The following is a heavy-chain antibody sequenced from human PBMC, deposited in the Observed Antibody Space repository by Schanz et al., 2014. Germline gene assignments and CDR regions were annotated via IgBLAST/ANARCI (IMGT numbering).Heavy chain of an antibody. CDR3: ARDGYSVVVISPTESFDI. J-gene: IGHJ3*02. Sequence: VQLLESGGGLVQPGRSLRLSCAASGFTLSSYGMHWVCQAPGKGLEWVAFINSDGTKRFYADSVKSRFTISRDNSRNTLYLQMNSLRAEDTAVYYCARDGYSVVVISPTESFDIWGQGTMVTVSP. D-gene: IGHD2-21*01. V-gene: IGHV3-33*08. CDR1: GFTLSSYG. CDR2: INSDGTKR.